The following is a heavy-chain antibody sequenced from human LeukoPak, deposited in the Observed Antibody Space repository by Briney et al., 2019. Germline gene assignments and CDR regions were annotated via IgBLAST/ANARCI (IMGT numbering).Heavy chain of an antibody. CDR3: ARRAPYSYEWSTLDY. D-gene: IGHD5-18*01. Sequence: SETLSLTCTVSGGSISSYYWSWIRQPPGKGLVWIGYIYYSGSTNYNPSLKSRFTISVDTSKNQFSLKLSSVTAADTAVYYCARRAPYSYEWSTLDYWGQGTLVTVSS. V-gene: IGHV4-59*08. CDR2: IYYSGST. CDR1: GGSISSYY. J-gene: IGHJ4*02.